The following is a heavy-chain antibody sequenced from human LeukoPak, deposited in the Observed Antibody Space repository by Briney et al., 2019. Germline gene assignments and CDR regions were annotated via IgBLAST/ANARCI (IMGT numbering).Heavy chain of an antibody. V-gene: IGHV3-30*18. CDR2: ISYDGNNN. CDR3: AKDKVAVAGTSYFYGMDV. J-gene: IGHJ6*02. D-gene: IGHD6-19*01. Sequence: GSLRLSCAASGFTFNTYGMHWVRQTPGKGLEWVAVISYDGNNNYYADSLKGRFTISRDNSKNMLYLQMNSLRADDTAVYYCAKDKVAVAGTSYFYGMDVWGQGTTVTVSS. CDR1: GFTFNTYG.